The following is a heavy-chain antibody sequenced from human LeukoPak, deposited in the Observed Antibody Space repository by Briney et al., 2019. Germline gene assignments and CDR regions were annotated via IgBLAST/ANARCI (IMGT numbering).Heavy chain of an antibody. CDR1: GYTFTSYD. Sequence: ASVKVSCKASGYTFTSYDINWVRQATGQGLEWMGWMNPNSGNTGYAQKFQGRVTMTRNTSISTAYMELNSLRTEDTALYYCAKGESYLKSWGQGTLVTVSS. J-gene: IGHJ4*02. D-gene: IGHD1-26*01. V-gene: IGHV1-8*01. CDR3: AKGESYLKS. CDR2: MNPNSGNT.